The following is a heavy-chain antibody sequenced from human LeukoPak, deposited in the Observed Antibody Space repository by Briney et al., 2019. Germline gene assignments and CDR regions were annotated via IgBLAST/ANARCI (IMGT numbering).Heavy chain of an antibody. Sequence: PGGSLRLSCAASGFTFSSYGMHWVRQAPGKGLEWVAFIRYDGSNKYYADSVKGRFTISRDNSKNTLYLQMNSLGAEDTAVYYCAKGFIWFGESEDAFDIWGQGTMVTVSS. CDR2: IRYDGSNK. CDR1: GFTFSSYG. D-gene: IGHD3-10*01. CDR3: AKGFIWFGESEDAFDI. V-gene: IGHV3-30*02. J-gene: IGHJ3*02.